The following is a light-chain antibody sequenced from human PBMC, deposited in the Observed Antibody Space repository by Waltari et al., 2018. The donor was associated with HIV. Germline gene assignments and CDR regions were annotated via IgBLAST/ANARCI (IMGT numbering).Light chain of an antibody. CDR1: HNVATSY. V-gene: IGKV3-20*01. J-gene: IGKJ3*01. CDR2: GAS. CDR3: QHDGSFPGFT. Sequence: EVVLTQSPGTLSLSPGDGATVSCTSSHNVATSYLAWYQQKPGQAPRLLIYGASSRATGIPDRFSGSGSGTDFTLTIRRLEPEDFAVYYCQHDGSFPGFTFGPGTKVEIK.